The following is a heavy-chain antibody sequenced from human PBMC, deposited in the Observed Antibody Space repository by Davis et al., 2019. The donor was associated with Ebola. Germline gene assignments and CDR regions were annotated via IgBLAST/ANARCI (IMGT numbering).Heavy chain of an antibody. CDR3: ARGGIAVAGHDY. Sequence: SETLSPTCALYGGSFSGYYWRWIRQPPGKGLEWIGEINHSGSTNYNPSLKSRVTISVDKSKNQFSLKLSSVTAADTAVYYCARGGIAVAGHDYWGQGTLVTVSS. CDR1: GGSFSGYY. D-gene: IGHD6-19*01. J-gene: IGHJ4*02. V-gene: IGHV4-34*01. CDR2: INHSGST.